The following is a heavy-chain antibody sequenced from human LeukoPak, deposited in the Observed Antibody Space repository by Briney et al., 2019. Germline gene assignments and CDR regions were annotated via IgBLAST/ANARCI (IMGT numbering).Heavy chain of an antibody. J-gene: IGHJ4*02. V-gene: IGHV1-69*04. CDR3: ARGITIFGVVIKIFDY. CDR2: IIPTLDTA. CDR1: GGTFSSYA. Sequence: SVKVSCKASGGTFSSYAISWVRQAPGQGLEWMGRIIPTLDTANYTQKFQGRVTITADRSTNTAYMELRSLRSDDTAVYYCARGITIFGVVIKIFDYWGQGTLVTVSS. D-gene: IGHD3-3*01.